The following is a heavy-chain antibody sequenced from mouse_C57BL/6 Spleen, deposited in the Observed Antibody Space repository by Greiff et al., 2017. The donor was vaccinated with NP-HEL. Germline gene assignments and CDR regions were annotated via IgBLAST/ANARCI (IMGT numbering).Heavy chain of an antibody. CDR3: ARHESSSSYYFDY. J-gene: IGHJ2*01. V-gene: IGHV5-6*01. D-gene: IGHD1-1*01. Sequence: DVQLVESGGDLVKPGGSLKLSCAASGFTFSSYGMSWVRQTPDKRLEWVATISSGGSYTYYPDSVKGRFTISRDNAKNTLYLQMSSLKSEDTAMYYCARHESSSSYYFDYWGQGTTLTVSS. CDR1: GFTFSSYG. CDR2: ISSGGSYT.